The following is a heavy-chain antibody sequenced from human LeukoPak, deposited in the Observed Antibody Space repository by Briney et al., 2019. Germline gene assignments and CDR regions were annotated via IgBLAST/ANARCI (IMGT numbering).Heavy chain of an antibody. CDR3: AKGAPYGERNLDS. Sequence: GTLCLSCAASVVASDDFAIHSVRQAPGPGLRCVSFISLAVVKRDYADSVNGRFTISRDNSNHFLYLQMNSLRAEDTAFYFCAKGAPYGERNLDSWGQGTLVTVSS. D-gene: IGHD3-16*01. CDR1: VVASDDFA. V-gene: IGHV3-43D*03. J-gene: IGHJ4*02. CDR2: ISLAVVKR.